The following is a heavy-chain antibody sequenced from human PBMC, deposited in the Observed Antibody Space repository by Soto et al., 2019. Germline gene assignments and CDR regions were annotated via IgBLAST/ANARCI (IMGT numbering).Heavy chain of an antibody. CDR1: GFTFSSYG. CDR3: ARTKQGGDDAFDI. Sequence: GGSLRLSCAASGFTFSSYGMHWVRQAPGKGLEWVAVIWYDGSNKYYADSVKGRFTISRDNSKNTLYLQMNSLRAEDTAVYYCARTKQGGDDAFDIWGQGTMVTVSS. D-gene: IGHD3-16*01. V-gene: IGHV3-33*01. CDR2: IWYDGSNK. J-gene: IGHJ3*02.